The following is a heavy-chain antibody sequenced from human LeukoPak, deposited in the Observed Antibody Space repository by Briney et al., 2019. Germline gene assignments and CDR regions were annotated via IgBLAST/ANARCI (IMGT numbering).Heavy chain of an antibody. CDR1: GFTFDDYA. D-gene: IGHD3-10*01. CDR3: AKDRVVRGVMGAFDI. J-gene: IGHJ3*02. Sequence: GGSLRLSCAASGFTFDDYAMHWVRHAPGKGLEWVSGISWNSGSIGYADSVKGRFTISRDNAKNTLYLQMNSLRAEDTAIYYCAKDRVVRGVMGAFDIWGRGTMVTVSS. V-gene: IGHV3-9*01. CDR2: ISWNSGSI.